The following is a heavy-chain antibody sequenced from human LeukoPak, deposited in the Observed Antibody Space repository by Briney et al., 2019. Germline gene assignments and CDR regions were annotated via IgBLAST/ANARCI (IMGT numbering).Heavy chain of an antibody. Sequence: PGGSLRLSCAAPGFMFSGYWMTWVRQAPGKGLEWVANIKEDGSEKNYVDSVKGRFTISRDNAQNSLYLQTTSLRVEDTAVYFCAKVRRGSSGGPYYYYMDVWGKGTTVTVSS. D-gene: IGHD1-26*01. CDR2: IKEDGSEK. CDR1: GFMFSGYW. J-gene: IGHJ6*03. CDR3: AKVRRGSSGGPYYYYMDV. V-gene: IGHV3-7*01.